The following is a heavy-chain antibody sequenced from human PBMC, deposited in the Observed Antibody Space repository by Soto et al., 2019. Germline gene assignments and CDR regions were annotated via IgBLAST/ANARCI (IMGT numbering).Heavy chain of an antibody. V-gene: IGHV4-59*01. CDR3: ARDYGGNSVAETPGAFDS. J-gene: IGHJ3*02. CDR2: IYYSGSN. CDR1: GGSTSSYY. Sequence: PSEPLSLTCTVPGGSTSSYYWSWIRQPPGKGLEWIGYIYYSGSNNYNPSLKSRVTISVNTSKNQFSLKLSSVTAAETAVYYCARDYGGNSVAETPGAFDSWGQGTMLTISS. D-gene: IGHD4-17*01.